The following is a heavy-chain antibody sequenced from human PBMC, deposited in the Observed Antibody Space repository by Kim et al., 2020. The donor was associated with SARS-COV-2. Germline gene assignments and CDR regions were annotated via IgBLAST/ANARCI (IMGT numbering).Heavy chain of an antibody. CDR2: VSSSIT. CDR3: AKDLYSVSYTLCTYYFDY. D-gene: IGHD3-10*01. Sequence: VSSSITYYADSVKGRFPISRENSKNTLYLQMNSLIAEDTAVYYCAKDLYSVSYTLCTYYFDYGGKGPLVTVS. V-gene: IGHV3-23*01. J-gene: IGHJ4*02.